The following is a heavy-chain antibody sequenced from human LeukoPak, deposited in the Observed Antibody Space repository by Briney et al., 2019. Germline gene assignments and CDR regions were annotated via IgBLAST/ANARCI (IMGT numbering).Heavy chain of an antibody. J-gene: IGHJ4*02. Sequence: GGSLRLSCAASGSTFSSYAMSWVRQAPGKGLEWVSVISGSSGNTYYADSVKGRFTISRDNSKNTLYLQMNSLRAEDTAVYYCAKDYSSGWYDYWGQGTLVTVSS. CDR3: AKDYSSGWYDY. CDR1: GSTFSSYA. V-gene: IGHV3-23*01. CDR2: ISGSSGNT. D-gene: IGHD6-19*01.